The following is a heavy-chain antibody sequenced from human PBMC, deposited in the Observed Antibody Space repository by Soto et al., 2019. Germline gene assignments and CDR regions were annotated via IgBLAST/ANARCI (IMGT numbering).Heavy chain of an antibody. CDR3: AKDDIVVVTVPLS. CDR1: GFTFSSYG. J-gene: IGHJ4*02. V-gene: IGHV3-30*18. D-gene: IGHD2-21*02. CDR2: ISFDGSDK. Sequence: GGSLRLSCAGSGFTFSSYGMHWVRQAPGKGLEWVAAISFDGSDKYYADSVKGRFTISRDNSKNTLYLQMNSLRADDTAIYYCAKDDIVVVTVPLSWGQGTLVTVSS.